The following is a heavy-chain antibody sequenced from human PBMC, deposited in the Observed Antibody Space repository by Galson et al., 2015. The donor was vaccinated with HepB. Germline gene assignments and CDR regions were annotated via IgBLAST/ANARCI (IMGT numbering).Heavy chain of an antibody. CDR3: ARGGFVGVVGGSLNNWFDP. CDR1: EYTFTNYY. J-gene: IGHJ5*02. Sequence: SVKVSCKASEYTFTNYYFHWVRQAPGQGLEWMGMISPRGGSASYAQKFQGRVTMTRDTSTSTVYMELRSLRSDDTAVYYCARGGFVGVVGGSLNNWFDPWGQGTLVTVSA. CDR2: ISPRGGSA. D-gene: IGHD2-15*01. V-gene: IGHV1-46*01.